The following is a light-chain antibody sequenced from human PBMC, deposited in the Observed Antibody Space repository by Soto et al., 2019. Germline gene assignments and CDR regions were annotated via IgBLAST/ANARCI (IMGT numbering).Light chain of an antibody. V-gene: IGKV1-5*03. J-gene: IGKJ1*01. CDR1: QSISPW. CDR3: QQYDTYSS. CDR2: KAS. Sequence: DIQMTQSPSTLSASVGDRVTITCRASQSISPWLAWYQQKPGKAPNLLIYKASTLTTGVPSRFSGSGSGTEFTLTISSLQSDDFATYYCQQYDTYSSFGQGTKVEIK.